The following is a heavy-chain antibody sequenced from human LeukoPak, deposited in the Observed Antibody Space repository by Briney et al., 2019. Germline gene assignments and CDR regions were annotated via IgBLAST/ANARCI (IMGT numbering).Heavy chain of an antibody. CDR3: ARVEGYCSDGSCYHFDY. D-gene: IGHD2-15*01. CDR2: ISGSGDTK. Sequence: GGSLSLSCAASGFTFSTYVMSWLRQAPGRGLEWVSVISGSGDTKYYADSVKGRFTISRDNSKNALYLQMNSLRAEDTAVYYCARVEGYCSDGSCYHFDYWGQGTLVTVSS. CDR1: GFTFSTYV. J-gene: IGHJ4*02. V-gene: IGHV3-23*01.